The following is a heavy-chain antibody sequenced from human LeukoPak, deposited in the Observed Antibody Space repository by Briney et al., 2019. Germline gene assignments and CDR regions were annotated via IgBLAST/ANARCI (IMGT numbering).Heavy chain of an antibody. J-gene: IGHJ4*02. D-gene: IGHD2-21*01. V-gene: IGHV3-74*01. CDR3: VSGGDAFSIFF. CDR2: ITIDGTDT. CDR1: GFTFTDYW. Sequence: GGSLRLSCAASGFTFTDYWMHWARQTPGKGLVWVSRITIDGTDTSYADSVKGRFTISRDNAQNTVYLQMNSLRAEDTAIYYCVSGGDAFSIFFWGQGILVTVSS.